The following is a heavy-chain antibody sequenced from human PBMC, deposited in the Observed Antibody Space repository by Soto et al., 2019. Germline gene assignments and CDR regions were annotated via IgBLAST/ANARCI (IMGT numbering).Heavy chain of an antibody. Sequence: GGSPRLSCAASGFTFSSYWMTWVRQAPGKGLEWVAKIKQDGSEKYYVDSMKGRFTISRDNAKNSLYLQMNSLRAEDTAVYYCARDVSSLRGYYYGMDVWGQGTTVTVSS. CDR3: ARDVSSLRGYYYGMDV. J-gene: IGHJ6*02. CDR1: GFTFSSYW. V-gene: IGHV3-7*04. D-gene: IGHD6-13*01. CDR2: IKQDGSEK.